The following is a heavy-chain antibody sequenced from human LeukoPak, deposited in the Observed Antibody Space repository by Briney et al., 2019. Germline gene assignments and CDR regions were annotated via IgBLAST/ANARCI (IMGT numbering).Heavy chain of an antibody. CDR1: GGSFSGYH. D-gene: IGHD2-15*01. CDR2: INDSGSP. Sequence: SETLSLTCAVYGGSFSGYHWTWIRQPPGKGLDWIGEINDSGSPIYNPSLRNRVTISVDMSKNQFSVNLTSVTAADTAVYYCARRGSADWFDPWGQGTLVTVSS. J-gene: IGHJ5*02. CDR3: ARRGSADWFDP. V-gene: IGHV4-34*01.